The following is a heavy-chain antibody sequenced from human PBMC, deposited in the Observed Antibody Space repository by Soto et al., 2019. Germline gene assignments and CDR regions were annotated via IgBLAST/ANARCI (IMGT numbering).Heavy chain of an antibody. V-gene: IGHV3-7*01. CDR2: IKRDGSET. D-gene: IGHD3-22*01. CDR3: ARDAYDYDSSGYYRYDAFDI. CDR1: GFIFSPYW. Sequence: QPGGSLRLSCAASGFIFSPYWMSWVRQAPGKGLEWVANIKRDGSETHYVDSVKGRFTISRDNTKKSLYLQMKSLRVEDTAVYYCARDAYDYDSSGYYRYDAFDIWGQGTLVTV. J-gene: IGHJ3*02.